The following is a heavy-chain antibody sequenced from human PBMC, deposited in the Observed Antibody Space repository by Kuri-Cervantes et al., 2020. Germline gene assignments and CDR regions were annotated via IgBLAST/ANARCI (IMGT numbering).Heavy chain of an antibody. V-gene: IGHV3-33*08. CDR2: IWYDGSNK. CDR3: ARERITMVRGVIIPPVSYYMDV. CDR1: GFTFSSYG. Sequence: GESLKISCAASGFTFSSYGMHWVRQAPGKGLEWVAVIWYDGSNKYYADSVKGRFTISRDNSKNTLYLQMNSLRAEDTAVYYCARERITMVRGVIIPPVSYYMDVWGKGTTVTVSS. D-gene: IGHD3-10*01. J-gene: IGHJ6*03.